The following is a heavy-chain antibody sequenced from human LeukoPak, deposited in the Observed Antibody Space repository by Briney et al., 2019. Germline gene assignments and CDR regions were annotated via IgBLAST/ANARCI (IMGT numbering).Heavy chain of an antibody. D-gene: IGHD5-12*01. V-gene: IGHV1-69*04. J-gene: IGHJ6*02. Sequence: GASVKVSCKASGGTFSSYAISWVRQAPGQGLEWMGRIIPILGIANYAQKFQGRVTITADKSTSTAYMELSSPRSEDTAVYYCARLESGYARYYGMDVWGQGTTVTVSS. CDR2: IIPILGIA. CDR1: GGTFSSYA. CDR3: ARLESGYARYYGMDV.